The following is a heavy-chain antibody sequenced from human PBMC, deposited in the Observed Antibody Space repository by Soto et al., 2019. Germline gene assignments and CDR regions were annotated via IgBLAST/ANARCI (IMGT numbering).Heavy chain of an antibody. J-gene: IGHJ4*02. CDR3: AKEAAHFDYDFWIGYHFDY. CDR1: GFTFSSYA. V-gene: IGHV3-23*01. CDR2: ISGSGGNK. D-gene: IGHD3-3*01. Sequence: GGSLRLSCAASGFTFSSYAMSWVRQAPGKGLEWVSAISGSGGNKYYADSVKGRFTISKDNSKNTLYLQMNSLRAEETAVYYCAKEAAHFDYDFWIGYHFDYWGQGTLVTVSS.